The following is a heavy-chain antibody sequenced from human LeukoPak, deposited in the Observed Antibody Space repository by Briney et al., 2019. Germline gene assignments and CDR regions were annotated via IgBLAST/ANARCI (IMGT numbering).Heavy chain of an antibody. Sequence: PSETLSLTCTVSGGSISSSSYYWGWIRQPPGKGLEWIGSIYYSGSTYYNPSLKSRVTLSVDTSKNQFSLKLSSVTAADTAVYYCARHRNPLRYFGDYWGQGTLVTVSS. D-gene: IGHD3-9*01. J-gene: IGHJ4*02. CDR2: IYYSGST. CDR3: ARHRNPLRYFGDY. CDR1: GGSISSSSYY. V-gene: IGHV4-39*01.